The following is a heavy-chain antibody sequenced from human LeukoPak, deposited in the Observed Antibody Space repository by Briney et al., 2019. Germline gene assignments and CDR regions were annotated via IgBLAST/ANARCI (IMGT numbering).Heavy chain of an antibody. D-gene: IGHD3-9*01. CDR2: ISKNGSST. Sequence: GGSLRLSCAASGFTFSSYAMHWVRQAPGKGLEYVSAISKNGSSTYYAKSVKGRFTISRDNSKNTLYLQMGSLRAEDMAVYYCARDQEAPSYDILTGYSVDYWGQGILVTVSS. CDR1: GFTFSSYA. V-gene: IGHV3-64*01. CDR3: ARDQEAPSYDILTGYSVDY. J-gene: IGHJ4*02.